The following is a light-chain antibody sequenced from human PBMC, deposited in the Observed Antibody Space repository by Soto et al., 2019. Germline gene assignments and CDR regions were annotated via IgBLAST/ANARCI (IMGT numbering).Light chain of an antibody. Sequence: EILLTQSPGTLSLSPGERATLSSRASQSVSSYLAWYQQIPGQAPRLLIYGASIRATGIPARFSGSGSWTEFTLTISSLQSEDFAVYYCQQYNTWPPITFGQGTGLEI. V-gene: IGKV3-15*01. CDR2: GAS. CDR3: QQYNTWPPIT. CDR1: QSVSSY. J-gene: IGKJ5*01.